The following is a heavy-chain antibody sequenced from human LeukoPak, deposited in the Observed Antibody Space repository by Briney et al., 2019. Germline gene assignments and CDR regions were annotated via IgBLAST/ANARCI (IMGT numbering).Heavy chain of an antibody. V-gene: IGHV1-18*01. CDR2: ISAYNGNT. D-gene: IGHD6-19*01. J-gene: IGHJ4*02. CDR1: GYTFTSYG. CDR3: ARDSSGWYDNEFDY. Sequence: ASVKVSCKASGYTFTSYGISWVRQAPGQGLEWMGWISAYNGNTNYAQKLQGRVTMTTDTSTSTAYMELSSLRSEDTAVYYCARDSSGWYDNEFDYWGQGTLVTVSS.